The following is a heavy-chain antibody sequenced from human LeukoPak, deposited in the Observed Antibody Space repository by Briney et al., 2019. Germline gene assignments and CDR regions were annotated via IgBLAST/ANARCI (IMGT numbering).Heavy chain of an antibody. CDR1: GFTFSSYS. CDR3: AKDSHYYGSGSPFGAFDI. V-gene: IGHV3-23*01. J-gene: IGHJ3*02. CDR2: ISGSGGST. D-gene: IGHD3-10*01. Sequence: GGSLRLSCAASGFTFSSYSMNWVRQAPGKGLEWVSAISGSGGSTYYADSVKGRFTISRDNSKNTLYLQMNSLRAEDTAVYYCAKDSHYYGSGSPFGAFDIWGQGTMVTVSS.